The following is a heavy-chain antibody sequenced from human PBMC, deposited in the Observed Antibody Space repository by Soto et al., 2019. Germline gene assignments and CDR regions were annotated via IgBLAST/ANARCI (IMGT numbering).Heavy chain of an antibody. Sequence: EVQLLESGGGLVQPGGSLRLSCAASGFSFSTCAVSWVRQAPGKGLEWVSSISASGDTTHYAESVRGRFTISRDNSRNTLHLQRSSLTAENTAIYSFATQATVYFVPFDFWGRGALVTFSS. V-gene: IGHV3-23*01. CDR1: GFSFSTCA. J-gene: IGHJ4*02. CDR3: ATQATVYFVPFDF. CDR2: ISASGDTT. D-gene: IGHD5-18*01.